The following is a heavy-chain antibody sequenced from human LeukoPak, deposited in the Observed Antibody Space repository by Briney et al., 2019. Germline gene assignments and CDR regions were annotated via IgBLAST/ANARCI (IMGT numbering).Heavy chain of an antibody. Sequence: GGSLRLSCAASGFTFSNYNMNWDRQAPGKGLEWVSSITTSSSYIYYADSVKGRFTISRDNAKNSLYLQMSSLRVEDTAVYYCAREYSSSWSDYWGQGTLVTVSS. CDR2: ITTSSSYI. D-gene: IGHD6-13*01. CDR1: GFTFSNYN. J-gene: IGHJ4*02. V-gene: IGHV3-21*01. CDR3: AREYSSSWSDY.